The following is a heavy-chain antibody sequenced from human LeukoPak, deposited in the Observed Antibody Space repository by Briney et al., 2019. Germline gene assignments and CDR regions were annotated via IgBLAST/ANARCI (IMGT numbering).Heavy chain of an antibody. Sequence: PGGSLRLSCAASGFTFSSYSMNWVRQAPGKGLEWVSYISSSSSTIYYADSVKGRFTISRDNAKNSLYLQMNSLRAEDTAVYYCARDPRVGAVDYWGQGTLVTVSS. V-gene: IGHV3-48*01. J-gene: IGHJ4*02. CDR3: ARDPRVGAVDY. CDR1: GFTFSSYS. D-gene: IGHD1-26*01. CDR2: ISSSSSTI.